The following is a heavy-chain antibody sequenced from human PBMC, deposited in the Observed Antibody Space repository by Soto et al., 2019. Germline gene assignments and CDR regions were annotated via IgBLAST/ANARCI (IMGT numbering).Heavy chain of an antibody. Sequence: SETLSLTCTVSGGSISSSSYYWGWIRQPPGKGLEWIGSIYYSGSTYYNPSLKSRVTISVDTSKNQFSLKLSSVTAADTAVYYCARHSGWDSTGMDVWGQGTKVTVSS. V-gene: IGHV4-39*01. D-gene: IGHD3-22*01. CDR2: IYYSGST. CDR1: GGSISSSSYY. CDR3: ARHSGWDSTGMDV. J-gene: IGHJ6*02.